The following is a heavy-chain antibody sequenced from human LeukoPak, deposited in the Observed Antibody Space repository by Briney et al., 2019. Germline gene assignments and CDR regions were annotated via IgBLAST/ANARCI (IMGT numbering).Heavy chain of an antibody. Sequence: ASVKVSCKASGYTFTSYDINWVRQATGQGLEWMGWMNPNSGNTGYAQKFQGRVTMTRNTSISTAYMELSSLRSEDTAVYYCARASVVRYFDWSLVTALDYYGMDVWGQGTTVTVSS. CDR3: ARASVVRYFDWSLVTALDYYGMDV. V-gene: IGHV1-8*01. D-gene: IGHD3-9*01. CDR1: GYTFTSYD. J-gene: IGHJ6*02. CDR2: MNPNSGNT.